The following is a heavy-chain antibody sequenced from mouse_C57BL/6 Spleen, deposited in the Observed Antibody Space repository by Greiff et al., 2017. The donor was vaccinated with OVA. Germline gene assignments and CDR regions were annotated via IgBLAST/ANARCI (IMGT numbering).Heavy chain of an antibody. CDR2: INPSNGGT. D-gene: IGHD1-1*01. CDR3: ARDGYYGSPLDY. V-gene: IGHV1-53*01. J-gene: IGHJ2*01. Sequence: VQLQQPGTELVKPGASVKLSCKASGFTFTSYWMHWVKQRPGQGLEWIGNINPSNGGTNYNEKFKSKATLTVDKSSSTAYMQLSSLTSEDSAVYYCARDGYYGSPLDYWGQGTTLTVSS. CDR1: GFTFTSYW.